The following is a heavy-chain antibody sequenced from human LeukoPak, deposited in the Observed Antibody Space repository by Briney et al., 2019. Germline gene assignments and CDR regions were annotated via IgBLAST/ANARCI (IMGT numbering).Heavy chain of an antibody. J-gene: IGHJ4*01. V-gene: IGHV4-59*08. Sequence: SETLSLTCTVSGASINNNFWTWIRQPPGKGLEWIGYIYSSGSANYNPSLKSRVVISGDTSKNQISLNLTSVTAADTAVYFCARHRDYYDTWGHGTLVTVSS. CDR3: ARHRDYYDT. D-gene: IGHD3-22*01. CDR2: IYSSGSA. CDR1: GASINNNF.